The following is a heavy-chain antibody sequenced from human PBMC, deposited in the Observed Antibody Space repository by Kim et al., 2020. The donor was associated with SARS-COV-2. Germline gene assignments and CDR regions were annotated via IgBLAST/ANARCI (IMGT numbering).Heavy chain of an antibody. V-gene: IGHV3-33*08. CDR2: IWYDGSNK. D-gene: IGHD5-18*01. CDR1: GFTFSSYG. Sequence: GGSLRLSCAASGFTFSSYGMHWVRQAPGKGLEWVAVIWYDGSNKYYADSVKGRFTISRDNSKNTLYLQMNSLRAEDTAVYYCARDGGYGYGDSNYYYYGMDVWGQGTTVTVSS. CDR3: ARDGGYGYGDSNYYYYGMDV. J-gene: IGHJ6*02.